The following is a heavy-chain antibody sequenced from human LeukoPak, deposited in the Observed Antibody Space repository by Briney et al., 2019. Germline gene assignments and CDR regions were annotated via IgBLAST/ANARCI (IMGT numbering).Heavy chain of an antibody. Sequence: GGSLRLSCAASGFTFSSYSMNWVRQAPGKGLEWVSVIYSGGSTYYADSVKGRFTISRDNSKNTLYLQMNSLRAEDTAVYYCARVVDLSGSGWYYFDYWGQGTLVTVSS. CDR1: GFTFSSYS. CDR2: IYSGGST. V-gene: IGHV3-66*01. CDR3: ARVVDLSGSGWYYFDY. D-gene: IGHD6-19*01. J-gene: IGHJ4*02.